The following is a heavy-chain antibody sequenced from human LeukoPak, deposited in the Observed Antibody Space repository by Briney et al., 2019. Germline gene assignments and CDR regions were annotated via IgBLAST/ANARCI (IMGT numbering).Heavy chain of an antibody. CDR1: GGTFSSYA. D-gene: IGHD3-22*01. V-gene: IGHV1-69*13. J-gene: IGHJ3*02. Sequence: SVKVSCKASGGTFSSYAISWVRQAPGQGLEWMGGIIPIFGTANYAQKFQGRVTITADESTSTAYMELSSLRSEDTAVYYCARDYYDSSGYPYAFDIWGQGTMVTVSS. CDR2: IIPIFGTA. CDR3: ARDYYDSSGYPYAFDI.